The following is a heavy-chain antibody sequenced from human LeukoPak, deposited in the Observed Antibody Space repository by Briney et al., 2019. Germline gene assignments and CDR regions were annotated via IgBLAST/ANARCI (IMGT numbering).Heavy chain of an antibody. CDR2: FNPEDGET. CDR1: GFTLSQLA. J-gene: IGHJ4*02. V-gene: IGHV1-24*01. Sequence: ASVKVSCKVSGFTLSQLAIHWVRQAPGKGLEWMGGFNPEDGETIYAPEFQGRVSMTEDRSTDTAYMGLSSLRSDDTAVYYCARDWGSEMATTKDYWGQGTLVTVSS. CDR3: ARDWGSEMATTKDY. D-gene: IGHD5-24*01.